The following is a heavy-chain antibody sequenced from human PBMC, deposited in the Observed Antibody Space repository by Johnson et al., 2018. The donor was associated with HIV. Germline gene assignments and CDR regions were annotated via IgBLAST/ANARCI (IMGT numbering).Heavy chain of an antibody. V-gene: IGHV3-20*04. CDR3: VRMGTYCGDDCYSGVDAFDI. CDR1: GFTFNDYG. CDR2: INWNGANT. D-gene: IGHD2-21*02. J-gene: IGHJ3*02. Sequence: VQLVESGGGVLRPGGSLRLSCATSGFTFNDYGMTWVRQVPGKGLEWVSEINWNGANTGYLDSVKGRFIISRDNAKKSLYLHMNRRRGDETVLYFCVRMGTYCGDDCYSGVDAFDIWGQGTMVTVSS.